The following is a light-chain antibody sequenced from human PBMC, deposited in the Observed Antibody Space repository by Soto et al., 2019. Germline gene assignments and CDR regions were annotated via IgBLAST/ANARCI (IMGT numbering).Light chain of an antibody. J-gene: IGLJ1*01. CDR2: DVS. V-gene: IGLV2-14*03. CDR1: SSDVGGYNY. Sequence: HSALTKPASGSGFPGQSITISCTGTSSDVGGYNYVSWYQHHPGKAPKLMIYDVSNRPSGVSNRFSGSKSGNTASLTISGLQPEDEADYYCSSYTTSNTRQIVLGTGTKVTVL. CDR3: SSYTTSNTRQIV.